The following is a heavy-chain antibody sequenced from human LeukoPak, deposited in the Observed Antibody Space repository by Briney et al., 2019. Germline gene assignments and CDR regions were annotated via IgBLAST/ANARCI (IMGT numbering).Heavy chain of an antibody. D-gene: IGHD3-22*01. Sequence: GGSLRLSCSASGFTFSSYSMNWVRQAPGKGLEWVSSTSSSSSYMYYADSVKGRFTISRDNAKNSLYLQMNSLRAEDTAVYYCARDSEIVVARDAFDIWGQGTMVTVSS. CDR3: ARDSEIVVARDAFDI. CDR1: GFTFSSYS. CDR2: TSSSSSYM. J-gene: IGHJ3*02. V-gene: IGHV3-21*01.